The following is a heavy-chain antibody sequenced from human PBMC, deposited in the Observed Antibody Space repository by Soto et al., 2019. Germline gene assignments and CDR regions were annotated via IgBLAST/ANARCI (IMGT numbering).Heavy chain of an antibody. CDR2: IYYSGST. CDR1: GGSISSGDYY. D-gene: IGHD5-12*01. CDR3: ARRTSGYDWAFDY. J-gene: IGHJ4*02. Sequence: SETLSLTCTVSGGSISSGDYYWSWIRQPPGKGLEWIGYIYYSGSTYYNPSLKSRVTISVDTSKNQFSLKLSSVTAADTAVYYCARRTSGYDWAFDYWGQGTLVT. V-gene: IGHV4-30-4*01.